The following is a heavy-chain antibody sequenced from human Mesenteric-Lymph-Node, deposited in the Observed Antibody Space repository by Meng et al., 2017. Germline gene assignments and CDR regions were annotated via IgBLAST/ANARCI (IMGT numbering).Heavy chain of an antibody. CDR3: ARDFYGDFSRVDY. V-gene: IGHV3-33*01. J-gene: IGHJ4*02. CDR1: GFTFTRYG. CDR2: IWYDGSHK. Sequence: VGAGGVVVQPGRSRRLSCAASGFTFTRYGMHWVRQAPGKGLEWLSFIWYDGSHKYYEDSVKGRFTISRDNSKNTLYLEMNSLRAEDTAVYYCARDFYGDFSRVDYWGQGTLVTVSS. D-gene: IGHD4-17*01.